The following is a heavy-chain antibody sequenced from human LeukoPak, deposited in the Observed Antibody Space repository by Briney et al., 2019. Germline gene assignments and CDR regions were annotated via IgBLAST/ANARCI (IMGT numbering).Heavy chain of an antibody. CDR3: ARDGGEGDNSAFDI. CDR1: GVTLSDHH. J-gene: IGHJ3*02. Sequence: GGSLRLSCAASGVTLSDHHVDWVRQAPGKGLEWAGRTRDKARSYRTEYAASVDGRFTISRDDSKNAVYLQMNSLKTEDTAVYYCARDGGEGDNSAFDIWGQGTVVTVSS. V-gene: IGHV3-72*01. D-gene: IGHD3-16*01. CDR2: TRDKARSYRT.